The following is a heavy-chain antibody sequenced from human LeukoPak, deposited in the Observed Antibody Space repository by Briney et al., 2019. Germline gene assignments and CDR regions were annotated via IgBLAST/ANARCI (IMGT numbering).Heavy chain of an antibody. CDR1: GFTFSTYS. V-gene: IGHV4-59*01. J-gene: IGHJ4*02. D-gene: IGHD6-13*01. CDR2: IYYSGST. Sequence: GSLRLSCAASGFTFSTYSMNWVRQAPGKGLEWIGSIYYSGSTNYNPSLKSRVTISVDTSKNQFSLRLSSVTAADTAVYYCARVTGYRIEDYFDYWGQGTLVTVSS. CDR3: ARVTGYRIEDYFDY.